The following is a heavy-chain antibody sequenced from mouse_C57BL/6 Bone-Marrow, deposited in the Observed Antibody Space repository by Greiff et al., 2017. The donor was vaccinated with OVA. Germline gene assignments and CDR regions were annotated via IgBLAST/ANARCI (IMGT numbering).Heavy chain of an antibody. Sequence: EVKLVESGGGLVQPGGSLKLSCAASGFTFSDYYMYWVRQTPEKRLEWVAYISNGGGSTYYPDTVKGRFTISSDNAKSNLYLQMSRLKSEDTAMYYCARSSYFDYWGQGTTLTVSA. V-gene: IGHV5-12*01. CDR3: ARSSYFDY. CDR1: GFTFSDYY. J-gene: IGHJ2*01. CDR2: ISNGGGST.